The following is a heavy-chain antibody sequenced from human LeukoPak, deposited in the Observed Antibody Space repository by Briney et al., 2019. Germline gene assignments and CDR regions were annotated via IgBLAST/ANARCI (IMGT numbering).Heavy chain of an antibody. J-gene: IGHJ5*02. CDR3: ARHRAYDSGTYYRWFDP. V-gene: IGHV4-59*08. CDR1: GGPISSFY. Sequence: SETLSLTCTVSGGPISSFYWSWIRQPPGMGLEWIGYSHGNGDTNYNPSLKSRVTISVDTSKNQCSLKLTSVTAADTAVYYCARHRAYDSGTYYRWFDPWGPGTLVTVSS. D-gene: IGHD3-22*01. CDR2: SHGNGDT.